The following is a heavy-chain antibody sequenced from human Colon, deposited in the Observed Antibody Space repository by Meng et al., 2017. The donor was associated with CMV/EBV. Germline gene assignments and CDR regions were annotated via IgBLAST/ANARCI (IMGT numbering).Heavy chain of an antibody. CDR2: MKPDDGDT. Sequence: VQFTCKASGYTCTSNAIDWVLQAAGQGREWMEWMKPDDGDTGYSPIFRDKITMTRNTSMNTAYIELRSLNHEDTALYSYARGNPEFWGQGTLVTVSS. J-gene: IGHJ4*02. CDR3: ARGNPEF. CDR1: GYTCTSNA. V-gene: IGHV1-8*01.